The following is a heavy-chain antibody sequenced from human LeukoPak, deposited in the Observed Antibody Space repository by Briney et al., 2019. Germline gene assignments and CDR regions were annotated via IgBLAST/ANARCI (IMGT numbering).Heavy chain of an antibody. J-gene: IGHJ4*02. CDR3: ARDVGGPSPY. Sequence: SETLSLTCTVSGGSISTYYWNWIRQPPGKGLEWIGYIYHSGSTNYNPSLQSRVTISVDTSKNQFSLNLNSVTAADTAVYYCARDVGGPSPYWGQGTLVTVSS. D-gene: IGHD3-10*01. V-gene: IGHV4-59*01. CDR2: IYHSGST. CDR1: GGSISTYY.